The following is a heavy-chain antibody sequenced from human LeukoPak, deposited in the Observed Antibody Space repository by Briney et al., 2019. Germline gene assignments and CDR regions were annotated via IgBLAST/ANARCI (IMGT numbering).Heavy chain of an antibody. D-gene: IGHD1-26*01. Sequence: ASVKVSCKASGYTFTGYYMHWVRQAPGQGLEWMGGIVPIFGTANYAQKFQGRVTITADESTSTAYMELSSLRSEDTAVYYCARMVGASVSYYYYMDVWGKGTTVTISS. J-gene: IGHJ6*03. CDR2: IVPIFGTA. CDR1: GYTFTGYY. CDR3: ARMVGASVSYYYYMDV. V-gene: IGHV1-69*13.